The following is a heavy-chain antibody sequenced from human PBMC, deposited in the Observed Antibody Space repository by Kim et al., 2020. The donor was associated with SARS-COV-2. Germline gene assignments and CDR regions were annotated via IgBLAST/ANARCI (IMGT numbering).Heavy chain of an antibody. D-gene: IGHD3-10*01. CDR3: ARGLAGPYGSGSYHDDY. CDR2: IYYSGST. V-gene: IGHV4-31*03. J-gene: IGHJ4*02. Sequence: SETLSLTCTVSGGSISSGGYYWSWIRQHPGKGLEWIGYIYYSGSTYYNPSLKGRVTISVDTSKNQFSLKLSSVTAADTAVYYCARGLAGPYGSGSYHDDYWGQGTLVTVSS. CDR1: GGSISSGGYY.